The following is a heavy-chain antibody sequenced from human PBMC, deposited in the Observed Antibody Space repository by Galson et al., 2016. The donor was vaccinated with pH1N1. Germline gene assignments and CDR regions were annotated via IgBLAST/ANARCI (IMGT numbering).Heavy chain of an antibody. CDR2: VRFDGSKK. J-gene: IGHJ4*02. CDR3: AEDSDYGGQLR. Sequence: SLRLSCAAFEFTLQTYPMSWVRQVPGKGLEWVAFVRFDGSKKYYADSVKGRFTISRDNSRATLFLQMNSLRPEDTAVYYCAEDSDYGGQLRWGQGTLVTVSS. V-gene: IGHV3-30*02. CDR1: EFTLQTYP. D-gene: IGHD4-23*01.